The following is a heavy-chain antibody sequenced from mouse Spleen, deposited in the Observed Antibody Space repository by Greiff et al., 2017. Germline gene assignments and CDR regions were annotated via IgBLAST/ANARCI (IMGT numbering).Heavy chain of an antibody. CDR3: GRAYYRYDGYFDV. J-gene: IGHJ1*01. Sequence: VQLKESGPELVKPGASVKISCKASGYSFTGYFMNWVKQSHGKSLEWIGRINPYNGDTFYNQKFKGKATLTVDKSSSTAHMELLSLTSEDSAVYYCGRAYYRYDGYFDVWGAGTTVTVSS. CDR1: GYSFTGYF. V-gene: IGHV1-37*01. D-gene: IGHD2-14*01. CDR2: INPYNGDT.